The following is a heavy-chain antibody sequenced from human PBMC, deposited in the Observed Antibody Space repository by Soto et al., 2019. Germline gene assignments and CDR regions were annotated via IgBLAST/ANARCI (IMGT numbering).Heavy chain of an antibody. CDR2: IYYSGST. V-gene: IGHV4-59*08. Sequence: SETLSLTCTVSGGSISSYYWSWIRQPPGKGLEWIGYIYYSGSTNYNPSLKSRVTISVDTSKNQFSLKLSSVTAADTAVYYCARLAEKRQGVVPAVINWFDPWGQGTLVTVS. D-gene: IGHD2-2*01. CDR3: ARLAEKRQGVVPAVINWFDP. J-gene: IGHJ5*02. CDR1: GGSISSYY.